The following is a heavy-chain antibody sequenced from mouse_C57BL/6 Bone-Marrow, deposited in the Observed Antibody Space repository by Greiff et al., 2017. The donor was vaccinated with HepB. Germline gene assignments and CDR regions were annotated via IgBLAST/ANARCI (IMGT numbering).Heavy chain of an antibody. J-gene: IGHJ1*03. Sequence: EVQLQESGGGLVQPKGSLKLSCAASGFSFNTYAMNWVRQAPGKGLEWVARIRSKSNNYATYYADSVKDRFTISRDDSESMLYLQMNNLKTEDTAMYYCVRLSTVVDWYFDVWGTGTTVTVSS. V-gene: IGHV10-1*01. D-gene: IGHD1-1*01. CDR3: VRLSTVVDWYFDV. CDR2: IRSKSNNYAT. CDR1: GFSFNTYA.